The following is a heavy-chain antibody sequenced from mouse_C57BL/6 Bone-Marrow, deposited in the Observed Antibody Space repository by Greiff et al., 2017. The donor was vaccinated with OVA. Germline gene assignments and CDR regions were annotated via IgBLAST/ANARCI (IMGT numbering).Heavy chain of an antibody. Sequence: QVQLQQSGAELVRPGTSVKVSCKASGYAFTNYLIEWVKQRPGQGLEWIGVINPGSGGTNYNEKFKGKATLTADKSSSTAYMQRSSLTSEDSAVYFCARITTVVAKGYFDVWGTGTTVTVSS. D-gene: IGHD1-1*01. CDR2: INPGSGGT. CDR1: GYAFTNYL. CDR3: ARITTVVAKGYFDV. J-gene: IGHJ1*03. V-gene: IGHV1-54*01.